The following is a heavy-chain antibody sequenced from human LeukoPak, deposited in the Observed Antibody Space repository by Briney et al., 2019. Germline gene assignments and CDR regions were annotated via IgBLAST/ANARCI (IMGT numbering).Heavy chain of an antibody. V-gene: IGHV4-34*01. CDR3: ARGGRYCSSTSCQHPVDY. CDR2: INHSGST. CDR1: GGSFSGYY. J-gene: IGHJ4*02. D-gene: IGHD2-2*01. Sequence: SETLSLTCAVYGGSFSGYYWSWIRQPPGKGLEWIREINHSGSTNYNPSLKSRVTISVDTSKNQFSLKLSSVTAADTAVYYCARGGRYCSSTSCQHPVDYWGQGTLVTVSS.